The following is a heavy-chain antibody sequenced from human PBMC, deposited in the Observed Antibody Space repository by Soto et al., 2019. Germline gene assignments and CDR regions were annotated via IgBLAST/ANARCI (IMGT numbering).Heavy chain of an antibody. CDR1: GGTFSSYA. D-gene: IGHD3-3*01. CDR3: ARSGLRFLAWSLPPAHY. J-gene: IGHJ4*02. CDR2: IIPIFGTA. Sequence: QVQLVQSGAEVKKPGSSVKVSCKASGGTFSSYAIIWVRQAPGQGLEWMGGIIPIFGTANYAQKFQGRVTITADESTSTAYMELTSLRSEDTAVYYCARSGLRFLAWSLPPAHYWGQGTLVTVSS. V-gene: IGHV1-69*01.